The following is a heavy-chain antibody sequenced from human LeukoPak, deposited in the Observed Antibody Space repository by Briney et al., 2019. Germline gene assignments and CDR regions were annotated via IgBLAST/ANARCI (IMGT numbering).Heavy chain of an antibody. V-gene: IGHV3-7*02. J-gene: IGHJ4*02. CDR2: INQDGSEQ. CDR3: VRGRGNSSSWYWDY. D-gene: IGHD6-13*01. Sequence: PGGSLRLSCAASGFTFSSYWMSWVRQAPGKWLDWVANINQDGSEQYYVDSAKGRFTISRDNGRKSLFLQMNSLRVEDTAVYFCVRGRGNSSSWYWDYRGQGTLVTVSS. CDR1: GFTFSSYW.